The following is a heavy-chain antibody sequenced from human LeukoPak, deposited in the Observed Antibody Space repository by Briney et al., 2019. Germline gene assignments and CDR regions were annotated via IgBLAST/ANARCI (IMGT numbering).Heavy chain of an antibody. D-gene: IGHD3-9*01. CDR1: LYTLTELS. J-gene: IGHJ4*02. V-gene: IGHV1-24*01. CDR3: ATWMRFDWSFS. Sequence: SVKVSCKVSLYTLTELSMHSVGQAPGKGREARGGFDPEDGETIYAQRLQGRVTMTQDTSTATAYVELSRLRSEDTAVYYSATWMRFDWSFSWGQGTLVTDSS. CDR2: FDPEDGET.